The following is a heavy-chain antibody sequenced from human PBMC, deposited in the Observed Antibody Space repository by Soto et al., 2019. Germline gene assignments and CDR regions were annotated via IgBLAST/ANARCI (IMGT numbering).Heavy chain of an antibody. CDR1: GGTFPSYT. CDR3: ATRIGNIGWYWLDT. D-gene: IGHD6-19*01. CDR2: IVPSNGAT. Sequence: SVKVSCKTSGGTFPSYTITWVRQAPGQGLEWMGGIVPSNGATNYAQKFQERVTITRDMSTSTAYMEVRSLTFEDTAVYYCATRIGNIGWYWLDTWGQGTLVTVS. V-gene: IGHV1-69*16. J-gene: IGHJ5*02.